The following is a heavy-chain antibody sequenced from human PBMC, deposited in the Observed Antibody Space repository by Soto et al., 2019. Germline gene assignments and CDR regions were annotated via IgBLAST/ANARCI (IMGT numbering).Heavy chain of an antibody. CDR3: ASTTVCKNAFEI. J-gene: IGHJ3*02. V-gene: IGHV3-53*01. Sequence: EVQLVESGGGLIQPGGSLRLSCAGSGVTVNTNYMSWVRQSPGKVLEWVSLIESGGSIYYADSVKGRFTISRDSFKNTLSLQMNSLRVEDTAVYYCASTTVCKNAFEILGQGTLVSVSS. CDR1: GVTVNTNY. D-gene: IGHD3-16*01. CDR2: IESGGSI.